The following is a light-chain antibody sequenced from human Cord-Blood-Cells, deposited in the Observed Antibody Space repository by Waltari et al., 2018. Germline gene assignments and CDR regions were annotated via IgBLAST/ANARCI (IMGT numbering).Light chain of an antibody. CDR2: DVS. Sequence: QSALTQPRSVSGSPGQSVTISCTGTSSDGGGYNYVSWYQQHPGKAPKLMIYDVSKRPSGVPDHFSGSKSGNTASLTISGLQAEEEADYYCCSYAGSYSRYVFGTGTKVTVL. CDR3: CSYAGSYSRYV. J-gene: IGLJ1*01. CDR1: SSDGGGYNY. V-gene: IGLV2-11*01.